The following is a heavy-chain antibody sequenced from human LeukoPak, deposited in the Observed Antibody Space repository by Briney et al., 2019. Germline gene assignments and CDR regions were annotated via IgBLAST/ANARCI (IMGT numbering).Heavy chain of an antibody. J-gene: IGHJ4*02. CDR2: MYAGGST. V-gene: IGHV3-66*02. CDR1: GFTVSSNY. Sequence: PGGSLRLSCAASGFTVSSNYMSWVRQAPGKGLEWVSVMYAGGSTYYADSVKGRFTISRDNSKNTLYLQMNSLRAEDTAVYFCARESPTTGGYFDYWGQGTLVTVSS. CDR3: ARESPTTGGYFDY. D-gene: IGHD1-14*01.